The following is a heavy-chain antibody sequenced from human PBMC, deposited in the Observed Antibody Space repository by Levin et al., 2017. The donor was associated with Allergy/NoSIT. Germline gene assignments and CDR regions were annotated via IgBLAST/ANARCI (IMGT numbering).Heavy chain of an antibody. J-gene: IGHJ4*02. V-gene: IGHV3-11*05. CDR2: ISSSSSYT. CDR1: GFTFSDYY. D-gene: IGHD1-26*01. Sequence: GGSLRLSCAASGFTFSDYYMSWIRQAPGKGLEWVSYISSSSSYTNYADSVKGRFTISRDNAKNSLYLQMNSLRAEDTAVYYCAREGRINSGSLLVIEFDYWGQGTLVTVSS. CDR3: AREGRINSGSLLVIEFDY.